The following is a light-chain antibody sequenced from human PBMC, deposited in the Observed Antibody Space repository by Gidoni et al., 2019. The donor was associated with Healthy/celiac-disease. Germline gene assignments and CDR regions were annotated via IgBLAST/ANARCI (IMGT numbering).Light chain of an antibody. CDR3: QSYDSSLSGWV. V-gene: IGLV1-40*01. J-gene: IGLJ3*02. Sequence: QSVLTQPPSVSGAPGQRVTLSCTGSSSNIGAGYDVHWSQQLPGTAPKLLIYGNSTRPSGVPDRFSGSKSGTSASLAITGLQAEDEADYYCQSYDSSLSGWVFGGGTKLTVL. CDR2: GNS. CDR1: SSNIGAGYD.